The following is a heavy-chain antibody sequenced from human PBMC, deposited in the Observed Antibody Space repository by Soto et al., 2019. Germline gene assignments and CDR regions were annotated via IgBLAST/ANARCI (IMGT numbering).Heavy chain of an antibody. Sequence: NPSETLSLTCSVSGDSISNCRFYWAWIRQPPGEGLEWIGSIYHTGNAYYNPSLKSRVTIFVDTSKNQFSLKLTSVTAADTALYYCARDYFDSSDYTTNWFDPWGQGTLVTVSS. CDR1: GDSISNCRFY. D-gene: IGHD3-22*01. J-gene: IGHJ5*02. CDR2: IYHTGNA. CDR3: ARDYFDSSDYTTNWFDP. V-gene: IGHV4-39*01.